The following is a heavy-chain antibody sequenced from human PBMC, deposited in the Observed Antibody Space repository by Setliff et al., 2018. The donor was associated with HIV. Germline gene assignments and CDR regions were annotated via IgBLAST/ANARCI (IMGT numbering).Heavy chain of an antibody. V-gene: IGHV4-39*02. CDR1: GASVNSNNYY. D-gene: IGHD3-3*01. CDR2: IYYSGTT. Sequence: PSETLSLTCTVSGASVNSNNYYWGWIRQPPGKGLEWIASIYYSGTTYYNPSLKRRVTISVDTSKNHFSLKLSSVTAADTAVFYCARVPFTTGFDYWGQGILVTVSS. J-gene: IGHJ4*02. CDR3: ARVPFTTGFDY.